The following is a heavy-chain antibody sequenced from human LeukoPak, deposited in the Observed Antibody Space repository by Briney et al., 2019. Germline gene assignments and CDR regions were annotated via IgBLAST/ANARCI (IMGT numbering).Heavy chain of an antibody. D-gene: IGHD3-10*01. Sequence: ASVKVSCKASGYTFSDYGVSWVRQAPAEGLEWMGWISAYTDNTNYAENLQDRVTMTTDTSTSTANLELRGLTSDDTADYYCARDPLLLWFGEPRKPLDYWAQGTLVTVSS. J-gene: IGHJ4*02. CDR3: ARDPLLLWFGEPRKPLDY. CDR2: ISAYTDNT. V-gene: IGHV1-18*01. CDR1: GYTFSDYG.